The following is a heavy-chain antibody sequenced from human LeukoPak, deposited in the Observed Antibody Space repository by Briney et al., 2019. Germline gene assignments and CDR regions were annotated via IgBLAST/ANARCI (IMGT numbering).Heavy chain of an antibody. Sequence: GGSLRLSCAASGFTFSSYWMSWVRQAPGKGLEWVANIKQDGSEKYYVDSVKGRFTFSRDNAKNSLYLQMNSLRAEDTAVYYCARDEDSSGYYYGFDYWGQGTLVTVSS. V-gene: IGHV3-7*01. CDR3: ARDEDSSGYYYGFDY. CDR2: IKQDGSEK. CDR1: GFTFSSYW. J-gene: IGHJ4*02. D-gene: IGHD3-22*01.